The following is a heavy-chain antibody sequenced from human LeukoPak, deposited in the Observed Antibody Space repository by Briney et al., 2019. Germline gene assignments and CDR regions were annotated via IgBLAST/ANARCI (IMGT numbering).Heavy chain of an antibody. J-gene: IGHJ4*02. CDR3: AKDISFGDSSGYVDY. CDR1: GFTFDDYA. V-gene: IGHV3-9*01. CDR2: ISWNSGSI. Sequence: GGSLRLSCAASGFTFDDYAMHWVRQAPGKGLEWVSGISWNSGSIGYADSVKGRFTISRDNAKNSLYLQMNSLRAGDTALYYCAKDISFGDSSGYVDYWGQGTLVTVSS. D-gene: IGHD3-22*01.